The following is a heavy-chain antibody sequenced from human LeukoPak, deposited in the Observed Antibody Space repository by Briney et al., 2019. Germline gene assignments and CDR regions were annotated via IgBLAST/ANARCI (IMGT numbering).Heavy chain of an antibody. Sequence: PGRSLRLSCAASGFTFSSYAMPWVRQAPGKGLEWVSYIRSSGSTIYYADSVKGRFTISRDNAKNSLYLQMNSLRAEDTAVYYCARGDCDSTSSYTYYYYAMDVWGQGTTVTVSS. D-gene: IGHD2-2*01. CDR3: ARGDCDSTSSYTYYYYAMDV. CDR2: IRSSGSTI. J-gene: IGHJ6*02. CDR1: GFTFSSYA. V-gene: IGHV3-48*03.